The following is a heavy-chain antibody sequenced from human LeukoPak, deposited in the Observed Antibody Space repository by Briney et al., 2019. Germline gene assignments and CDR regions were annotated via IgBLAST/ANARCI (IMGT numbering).Heavy chain of an antibody. J-gene: IGHJ4*02. CDR3: ARVADSSGRYEDDY. D-gene: IGHD6-19*01. CDR1: GYTFTSYG. V-gene: IGHV1-18*01. CDR2: ISAYNGNT. Sequence: ASVKVSCKASGYTFTSYGISWVRQAPGQGLEWMGWISAYNGNTNYAQKLQGRVTMTTDTSTSTAYMELRSLRSDDTAVYYCARVADSSGRYEDDYWGQGTLVTVSS.